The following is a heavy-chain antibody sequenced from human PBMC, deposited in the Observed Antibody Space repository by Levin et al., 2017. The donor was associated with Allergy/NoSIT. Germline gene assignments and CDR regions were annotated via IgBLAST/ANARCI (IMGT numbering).Heavy chain of an antibody. CDR1: GFTFSSYG. D-gene: IGHD4-17*01. Sequence: PGGSLRLSCAASGFTFSSYGMHWVRQAPGKGLEWVAVISYDGSNKYYADSVKGRFTISRDNSKNTLYLQMNSLRAEDTAVYYCAKVLDYGDYPPGIDYWGQGTLVTVSS. CDR3: AKVLDYGDYPPGIDY. J-gene: IGHJ4*02. CDR2: ISYDGSNK. V-gene: IGHV3-30*18.